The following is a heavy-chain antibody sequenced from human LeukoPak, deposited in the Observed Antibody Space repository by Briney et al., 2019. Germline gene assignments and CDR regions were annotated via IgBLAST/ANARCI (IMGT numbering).Heavy chain of an antibody. V-gene: IGHV3-7*03. J-gene: IGHJ4*02. CDR1: GFTFSTSW. D-gene: IGHD4-17*01. CDR3: AKDTVAGDYDVVY. Sequence: PGGSLRLSCAASGFTFSTSWMTWVRQAPGKGLDWLGNINPDGSTINYVDSVKGRFTFSRDNAKNSLYLQMNSLRAEDTALYYCAKDTVAGDYDVVYWGQGTLVTVSS. CDR2: INPDGSTI.